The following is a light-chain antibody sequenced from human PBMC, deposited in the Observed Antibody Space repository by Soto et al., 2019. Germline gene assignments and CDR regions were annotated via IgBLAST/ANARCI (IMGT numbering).Light chain of an antibody. CDR3: QVRDSSNDYLV. J-gene: IGLJ3*02. Sequence: SSELTQPPSVSVAPGQTATITCEGHKIGSKSVHWYQLRPGQAPVVVVYDDTDRPSGIPERFSGSNSGNTATLTITRVEAGDGADYYCQVRDSSNDYLVFGGGTKLTVL. CDR1: KIGSKS. V-gene: IGLV3-21*02. CDR2: DDT.